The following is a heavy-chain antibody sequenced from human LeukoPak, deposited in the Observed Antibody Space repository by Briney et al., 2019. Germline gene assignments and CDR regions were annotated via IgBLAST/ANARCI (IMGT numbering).Heavy chain of an antibody. Sequence: GGSLRLSCAASGFTFDDYAMHWVRQAPGKGLEWVSGISWNSGSIGYADSVKGRFTISRDNSKNTLYLQMNSLRAEDTAVYYCAKDRRIAVPWRDAFDIWGQGTMVTVSS. J-gene: IGHJ3*02. CDR2: ISWNSGSI. V-gene: IGHV3-9*01. CDR1: GFTFDDYA. D-gene: IGHD6-19*01. CDR3: AKDRRIAVPWRDAFDI.